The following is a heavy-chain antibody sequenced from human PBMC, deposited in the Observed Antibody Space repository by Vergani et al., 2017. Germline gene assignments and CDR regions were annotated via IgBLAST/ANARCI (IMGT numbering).Heavy chain of an antibody. Sequence: QVQLLESGPGLLKPSETLSLTCSVSGYSITSGYYWSWIRQPPGKGLEWIGEINHSGSTNYNPSLKSRVTISVDTSKNQFSLKLSSVTAADTAIYYCARVLLVPAATYYYYMDVWGKGTTVTVSS. V-gene: IGHV4-38-2*02. CDR3: ARVLLVPAATYYYYMDV. CDR1: GYSITSGYY. J-gene: IGHJ6*03. CDR2: INHSGST. D-gene: IGHD2-2*01.